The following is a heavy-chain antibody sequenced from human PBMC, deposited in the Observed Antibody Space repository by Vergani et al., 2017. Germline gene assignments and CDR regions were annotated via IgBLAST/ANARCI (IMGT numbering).Heavy chain of an antibody. CDR1: GFTFSSNY. CDR3: ARDRVDIVATTTYYYYYYGMDV. V-gene: IGHV3-53*04. J-gene: IGHJ6*02. CDR2: IYSGGSR. D-gene: IGHD5-12*01. Sequence: EVQLVESGGGLVQPGGSLRLSCAASGFTFSSNYMSWVRQAPGKGLEWVSVIYSGGSRYYADAVKGRFTISRHNSKNTLYLQMNSLRAEDTAVYYCARDRVDIVATTTYYYYYYGMDVWGQGTTVTVSS.